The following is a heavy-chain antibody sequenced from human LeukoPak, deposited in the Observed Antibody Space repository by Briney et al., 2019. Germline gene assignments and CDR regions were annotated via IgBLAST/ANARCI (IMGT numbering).Heavy chain of an antibody. CDR2: IHPGDSDT. V-gene: IGHV5-51*01. J-gene: IGHJ6*03. CDR1: GYSFPSYW. CDR3: ARGGVGEIMDYYYYYMDV. Sequence: GESLKISCKGSGYSFPSYWIGWVRQMPGKGLEWMGIIHPGDSDTRNSPSFQGQVTISADKSISTAYLQWSSLKASDTAMYYCARGGVGEIMDYYYYYMDVWGKGTTVTVSS. D-gene: IGHD3-16*01.